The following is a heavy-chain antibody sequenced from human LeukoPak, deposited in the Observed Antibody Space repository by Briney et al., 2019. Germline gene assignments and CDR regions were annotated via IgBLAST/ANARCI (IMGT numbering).Heavy chain of an antibody. J-gene: IGHJ4*02. Sequence: PGGSLRLSCAASGFTFSSYAMSWVRQAPGKGLEWVSAISGSGGSTYYADSVKGRFTISRDNAKNSLYLQMNSLRAEDTAVYYCARGSVSIFGVVDYYFDYWGQGTLVTVSS. D-gene: IGHD3-3*01. CDR1: GFTFSSYA. CDR2: ISGSGGST. CDR3: ARGSVSIFGVVDYYFDY. V-gene: IGHV3-23*01.